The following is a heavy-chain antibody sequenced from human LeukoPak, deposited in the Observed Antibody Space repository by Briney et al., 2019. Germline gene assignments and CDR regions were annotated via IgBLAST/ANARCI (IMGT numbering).Heavy chain of an antibody. CDR3: ARDTRSYDTSGYYYFDY. V-gene: IGHV4-59*01. CDR2: IYSYGTT. CDR1: GASTTSYY. J-gene: IGHJ4*02. D-gene: IGHD3-22*01. Sequence: WETLSLTCSVSGASTTSYYWNWIRQAPGKGLEWIGYIYSYGTTSYSPSLRSRVTISIDTSRNQVSLKLSSVTAADAAVYYCARDTRSYDTSGYYYFDYWGQGALVTVSS.